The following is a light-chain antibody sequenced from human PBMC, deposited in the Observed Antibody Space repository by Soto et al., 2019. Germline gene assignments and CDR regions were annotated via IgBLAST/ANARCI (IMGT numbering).Light chain of an antibody. CDR1: QKSSPW. J-gene: IGKJ1*01. Sequence: DIEMVQSPSALSASLGDTVTITCRASQKSSPWLSWYQQKPGQAPKLLMYDVSSLKRGVPSRFSGSGSGTEFTLTISSLQPDDFATYYCQPYNSFSGTFGPGTKVDIK. CDR2: DVS. CDR3: QPYNSFSGT. V-gene: IGKV1-5*01.